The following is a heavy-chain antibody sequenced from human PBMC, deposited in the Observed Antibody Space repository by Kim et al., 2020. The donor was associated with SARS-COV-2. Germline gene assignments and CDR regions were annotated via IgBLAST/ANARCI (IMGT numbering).Heavy chain of an antibody. CDR1: GFTFSSYE. V-gene: IGHV3-48*03. D-gene: IGHD1-26*01. CDR3: ARELLGDYYFDY. J-gene: IGHJ4*02. CDR2: ISSSGSTI. Sequence: GGSLRLSCAASGFTFSSYEMNWVRQAPGKGLEWVSYISSSGSTIYYADSLKGRFTISRDNAKNSLYLQMNSLRADDTAVYYCARELLGDYYFDYWGQGTLVTVSS.